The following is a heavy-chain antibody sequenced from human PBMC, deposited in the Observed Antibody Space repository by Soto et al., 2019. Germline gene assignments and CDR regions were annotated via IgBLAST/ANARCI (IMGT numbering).Heavy chain of an antibody. D-gene: IGHD5-12*01. CDR3: ARGRLIVDIVATIGPLDY. CDR1: GFTFSDYY. J-gene: IGHJ4*02. Sequence: VGSLRLSCAASGFTFSDYYMSWIRQAPGKGLEWVSYISSSGSTIYYADSVKGRFTISRDNAKNSLYLQMNSLRAEDTAVYYCARGRLIVDIVATIGPLDYWGQGTLVTVSS. V-gene: IGHV3-11*01. CDR2: ISSSGSTI.